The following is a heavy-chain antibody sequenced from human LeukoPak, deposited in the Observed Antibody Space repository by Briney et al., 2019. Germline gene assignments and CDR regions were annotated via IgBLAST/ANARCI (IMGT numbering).Heavy chain of an antibody. Sequence: SQTLSLTCAVSGGSISSGGYSGRWIRQPPGKGLEWIGYIYHSGSTYYNPSLKSRVTISVDRSKNQFSLKLSSVTAAETAVYYCARVAPGELDYYFDYWGQGTLVTVSS. CDR1: GGSISSGGYS. CDR3: ARVAPGELDYYFDY. V-gene: IGHV4-30-2*01. CDR2: IYHSGST. J-gene: IGHJ4*02. D-gene: IGHD1-26*01.